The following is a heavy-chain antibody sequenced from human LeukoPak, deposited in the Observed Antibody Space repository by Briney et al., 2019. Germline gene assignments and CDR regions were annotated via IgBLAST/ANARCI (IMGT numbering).Heavy chain of an antibody. CDR1: GASISSTTYY. CDR2: IYHSGST. J-gene: IGHJ5*02. Sequence: SETLSLTCTVSGASISSTTYYWGWIRQPPRKGLEWIASIYHSGSTYYNPSLKSRVTISVDTSKNQFSLKLSSVTAADTAVYYCARDIEYSGYVTNWFDPWGQGTLVTVSS. V-gene: IGHV4-39*07. D-gene: IGHD5-12*01. CDR3: ARDIEYSGYVTNWFDP.